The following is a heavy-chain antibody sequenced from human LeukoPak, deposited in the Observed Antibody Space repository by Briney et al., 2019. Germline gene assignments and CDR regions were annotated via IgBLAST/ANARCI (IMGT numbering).Heavy chain of an antibody. CDR2: INSDGSST. J-gene: IGHJ3*02. V-gene: IGHV3-74*01. Sequence: PGGSLRLSCAASGFTFSSYWMHWVRQAPGKGLVWVSRINSDGSSTTYADSVKGRFTISRDNAKNTLYLQMNSLRAEETAEYYCASESGSYLRAFDIWGQGTMVTVSS. D-gene: IGHD1-26*01. CDR3: ASESGSYLRAFDI. CDR1: GFTFSSYW.